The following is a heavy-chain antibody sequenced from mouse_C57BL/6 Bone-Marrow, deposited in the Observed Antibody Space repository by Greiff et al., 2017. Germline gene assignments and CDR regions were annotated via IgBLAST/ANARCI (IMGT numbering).Heavy chain of an antibody. J-gene: IGHJ2*01. CDR2: IDPETGGT. Sequence: QVQLQQSGAELVRPGASVTLSCKASGYTFTDYEMHWVKQTPVHGLEWIGAIDPETGGTAYNQKFKGKAILTAAKSSSTAYMVLRSLTSEDSAVYYCTLTTVVATGYFDYWGQGTTLTVSS. V-gene: IGHV1-15*01. CDR3: TLTTVVATGYFDY. CDR1: GYTFTDYE. D-gene: IGHD1-1*01.